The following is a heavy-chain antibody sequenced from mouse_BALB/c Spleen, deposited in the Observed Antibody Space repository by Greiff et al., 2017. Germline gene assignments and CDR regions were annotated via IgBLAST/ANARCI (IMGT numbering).Heavy chain of an antibody. CDR2: IDPETGGT. J-gene: IGHJ3*01. CDR1: GYTFTDYE. CDR3: TRVGLGPWFAY. V-gene: IGHV1-15*01. D-gene: IGHD4-1*01. Sequence: QVQLQQSGAELVRPGASVTLSCKASGYTFTDYEMHWVKQTPVHGLEWIGAIDPETGGTAYNQKFKGKATLTADKSSSTAYMELRSLTSEDSAVYYCTRVGLGPWFAYWGQGTLVTVSA.